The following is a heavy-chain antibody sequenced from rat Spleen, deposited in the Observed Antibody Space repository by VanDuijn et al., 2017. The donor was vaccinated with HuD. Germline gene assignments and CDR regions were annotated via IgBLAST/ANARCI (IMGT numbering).Heavy chain of an antibody. V-gene: IGHV4-2*01. CDR1: GFNFNDDW. D-gene: IGHD1-1*01. CDR2: INKDSSTI. Sequence: EVKLVESGGGLVQPGRSLKLSCAASGFNFNDDWMGWVRHAPGKGLEWIGEINKDSSTINYTPSLKDKFIISRDNAQNTLYLQMSKLGSEDTAIYYCTTGPGLTTVDYYVMDAWGQGASVTVSS. CDR3: TTGPGLTTVDYYVMDA. J-gene: IGHJ4*01.